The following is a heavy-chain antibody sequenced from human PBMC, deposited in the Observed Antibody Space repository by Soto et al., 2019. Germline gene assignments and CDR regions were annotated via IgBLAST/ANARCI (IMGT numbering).Heavy chain of an antibody. Sequence: QVQLVQSGAEVKKPGSSVRVSCKASGDTFTFYSINWVRQARGLGLEWMGRINPILSMSNYAQRFQGRVTMTADKSMSTAYMELSSLRSEDTAMYYCASSYGSGYRAFDYWGQGALVTVSS. J-gene: IGHJ4*02. CDR2: INPILSMS. V-gene: IGHV1-69*02. CDR3: ASSYGSGYRAFDY. CDR1: GDTFTFYS. D-gene: IGHD3-10*01.